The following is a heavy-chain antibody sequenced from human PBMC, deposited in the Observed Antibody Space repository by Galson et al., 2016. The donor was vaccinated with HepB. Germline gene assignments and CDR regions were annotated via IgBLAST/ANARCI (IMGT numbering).Heavy chain of an antibody. CDR2: ISGGGGST. CDR3: AREYQYENTGFVYERPFDS. Sequence: SLRLSCAASGFTFRSYGMSWVRQAPGKGLEWVSAISGGGGSTYYADSVRGRFTLSRDDSKNTLYLQMSGLRVEDTAVYYCAREYQYENTGFVYERPFDSWGQGTLVTVSS. J-gene: IGHJ4*02. V-gene: IGHV3-23*01. CDR1: GFTFRSYG. D-gene: IGHD5/OR15-5a*01.